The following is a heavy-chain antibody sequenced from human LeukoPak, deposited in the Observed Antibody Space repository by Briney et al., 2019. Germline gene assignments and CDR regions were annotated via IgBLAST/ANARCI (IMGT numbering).Heavy chain of an antibody. CDR1: GYTFTSYG. Sequence: GASVKVSCKASGYTFTSYGISWVRQAPGQGLEWMGWISAYNGNTNYAQKLQGRVTMTTDTSTSTAYMELRSLRSDDTAVYYCARVGLMSVTMVRGVITTNWFDPWGQGTLVTVSS. CDR3: ARVGLMSVTMVRGVITTNWFDP. V-gene: IGHV1-18*01. CDR2: ISAYNGNT. J-gene: IGHJ5*02. D-gene: IGHD3-10*01.